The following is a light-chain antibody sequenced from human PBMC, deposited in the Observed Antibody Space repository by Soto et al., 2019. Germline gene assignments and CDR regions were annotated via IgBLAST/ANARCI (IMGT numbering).Light chain of an antibody. J-gene: IGKJ4*01. CDR2: GAS. CDR3: QQYGSSTLT. CDR1: QSVSSN. Sequence: EIVMTQSPATLSVSPGERATLSCRAIQSVSSNLAWYQQTPGQAPRLXIYGASSRETGIRERFHGSGAGTDCTRPISRLEPEDVAVDYCQQYGSSTLTFGGGTKVDIK. V-gene: IGKV3-20*01.